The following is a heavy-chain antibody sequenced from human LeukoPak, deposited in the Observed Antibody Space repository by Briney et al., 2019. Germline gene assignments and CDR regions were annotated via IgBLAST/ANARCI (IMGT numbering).Heavy chain of an antibody. CDR3: ARDTGYCSGGSCLRKFDP. CDR1: GGSISSSSNY. Sequence: SETLSLTCTVSGGSISSSSNYWGWIRQPPGKGLEWIGSIYYSGGTYYNPSLKSRVTMSVDTSKNQFSLKLSSATAADTAVYYCARDTGYCSGGSCLRKFDPWGQGTLVTVSS. D-gene: IGHD2-15*01. J-gene: IGHJ5*02. V-gene: IGHV4-39*07. CDR2: IYYSGGT.